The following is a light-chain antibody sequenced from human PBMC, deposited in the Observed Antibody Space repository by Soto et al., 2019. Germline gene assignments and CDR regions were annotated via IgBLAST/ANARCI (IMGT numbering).Light chain of an antibody. CDR3: QQYNNWPWT. CDR1: QSVSSSY. CDR2: GAS. Sequence: EIVLTQSPGTLSLSPGERATLSCRASQSVSSSYLAWYQQKPGQAPRLLIYGASTRATGIPARFSGSGSGTEFTLTISSLQSEDIAVYYCQQYNNWPWTFGQGTKVDIK. J-gene: IGKJ1*01. V-gene: IGKV3-15*01.